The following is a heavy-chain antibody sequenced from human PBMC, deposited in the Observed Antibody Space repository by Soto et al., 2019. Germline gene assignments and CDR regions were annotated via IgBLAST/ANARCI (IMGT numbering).Heavy chain of an antibody. CDR3: TRGDGNYAPFDY. J-gene: IGHJ4*02. D-gene: IGHD1-7*01. V-gene: IGHV3-7*03. CDR1: GFTFSNYW. CDR2: IKQDGSET. Sequence: EVQLVESGGGLVQPGGSLRLSCTVSGFTFSNYWMGWVRQAPGKGLEWVANIKQDGSETHYVDSVKGRFTISRDNVKNSLYLQMNSLRVEYTAVCYCTRGDGNYAPFDYWGQGTLVTVSS.